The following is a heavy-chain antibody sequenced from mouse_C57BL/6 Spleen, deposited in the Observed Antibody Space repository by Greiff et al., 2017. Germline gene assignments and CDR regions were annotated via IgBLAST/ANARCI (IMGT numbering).Heavy chain of an antibody. CDR1: GYTFTDYY. CDR2: IGPGSCST. CDR3: ANGGGYFDY. Sequence: QVQLQQSGAELVKPGASVKISCKASGYTFTDYYITWVKQRPGQGLEWIGKIGPGSCSTSYNEKFKGKATLTAVKSSSTAYMQRSSLTSEDSAVYVCANGGGYFDYWGQGTTLRVSS. J-gene: IGHJ2*01. V-gene: IGHV1-77*01.